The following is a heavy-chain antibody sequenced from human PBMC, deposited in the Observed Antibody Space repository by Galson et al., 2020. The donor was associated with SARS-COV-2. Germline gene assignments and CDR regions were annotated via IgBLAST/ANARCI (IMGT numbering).Heavy chain of an antibody. D-gene: IGHD5-12*01. J-gene: IGHJ4*02. V-gene: IGHV3-7*01. CDR2: IKQDGSEK. Sequence: GGSLRLSCAASGFNFGTYWMSWVRQAPGKGLEWVANIKQDGSEKYYVDSVGGRFTISRDNAKNSLYLQMNSQRAEDTAVYYCASARGSGYSGYAMDYWGQGALVTVSS. CDR1: GFNFGTYW. CDR3: ASARGSGYSGYAMDY.